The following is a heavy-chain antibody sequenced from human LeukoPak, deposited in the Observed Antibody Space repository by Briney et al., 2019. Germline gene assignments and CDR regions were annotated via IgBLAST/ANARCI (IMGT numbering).Heavy chain of an antibody. CDR1: GFTFSSYW. V-gene: IGHV3-74*01. CDR3: ARDPRYYYYYMDV. J-gene: IGHJ6*03. Sequence: GGSLRLSCAASGFTFSSYWMSWVRQAPGKGLVWVSRINTDGSSTSYADSVKGRFTISRDNAKNTLYLQMNSLRAEDTAVYYCARDPRYYYYYMDVWGKGTTVTVSS. CDR2: INTDGSST.